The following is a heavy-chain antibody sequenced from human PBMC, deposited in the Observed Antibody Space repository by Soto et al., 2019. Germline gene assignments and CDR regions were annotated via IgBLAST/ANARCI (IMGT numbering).Heavy chain of an antibody. V-gene: IGHV4-59*01. CDR2: IYYSGST. CDR3: ARGEQWLVGGGDYFDY. CDR1: GGSISSYY. Sequence: QVQLQESGPGLVKPSETLSLTCTVSGGSISSYYWSWIWQPPGKGLEWIGYIYYSGSTYYNPSLKSRVTISLDTSKNQFSLKLRSVTAADTAVYYCARGEQWLVGGGDYFDYWGQGTLVTVSS. J-gene: IGHJ4*02. D-gene: IGHD6-19*01.